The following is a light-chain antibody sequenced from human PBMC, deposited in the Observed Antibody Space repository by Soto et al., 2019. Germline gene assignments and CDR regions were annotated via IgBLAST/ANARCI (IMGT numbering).Light chain of an antibody. CDR1: QSLLYSNGYNY. CDR3: MQALQTPYT. J-gene: IGKJ2*01. V-gene: IGKV2-28*01. CDR2: LGS. Sequence: DIVMTQSPLSLPVTPGEPASISCRSSQSLLYSNGYNYLDWYLQKPGQSPQLLIYLGSNRASGVPERFSGSGSGTDFTLKISRVEAEDVGVYYCMQALQTPYTFGQGTKVDIK.